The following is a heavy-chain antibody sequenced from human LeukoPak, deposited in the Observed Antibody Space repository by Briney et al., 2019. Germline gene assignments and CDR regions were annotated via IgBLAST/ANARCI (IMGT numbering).Heavy chain of an antibody. V-gene: IGHV4-34*01. CDR3: ARHDYDYVWGSYRYNGARFDP. CDR1: GGSFSGYY. CDR2: INHSGST. J-gene: IGHJ5*02. Sequence: SETLSLTCAVYGGSFSGYYWSWIRQPPGKGLEWIGEINHSGSTNYNPSLKSRVTISVDTSKNQFSLKLSSVTAADTAVYYCARHDYDYVWGSYRYNGARFDPWGQGTLVTVSS. D-gene: IGHD3-16*02.